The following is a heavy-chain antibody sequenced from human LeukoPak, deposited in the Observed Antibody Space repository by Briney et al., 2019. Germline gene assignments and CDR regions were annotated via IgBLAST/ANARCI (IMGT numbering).Heavy chain of an antibody. J-gene: IGHJ4*02. CDR3: AREEDYDILISASPRGKDDY. CDR1: GYTFTSYD. V-gene: IGHV1-8*01. CDR2: MNPNSGNT. D-gene: IGHD3-9*01. Sequence: ASVKVSCKASGYTFTSYDINWVRQAPGQGLEWMGWMNPNSGNTGYAQKFQGRVTMTRNTSISTAYMELSSLRSEDTAVYYCAREEDYDILISASPRGKDDYWGRGTLVTVSS.